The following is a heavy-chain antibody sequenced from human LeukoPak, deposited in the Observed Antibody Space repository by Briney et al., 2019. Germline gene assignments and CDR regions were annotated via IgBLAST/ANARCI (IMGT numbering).Heavy chain of an antibody. CDR3: ARTLGYGGYYGSWAY. CDR2: INHSGST. V-gene: IGHV4-39*07. D-gene: IGHD3/OR15-3a*01. CDR1: GGSISSSSYY. Sequence: PSETLSLTCTVSGGSISSSSYYWGWIRQPPGKGLEWIGEINHSGSTNYNPSLKSRVTISVDTSKNQFSLKLSSVTAADTAVYYCARTLGYGGYYGSWAYWGQGTLVTVSS. J-gene: IGHJ4*02.